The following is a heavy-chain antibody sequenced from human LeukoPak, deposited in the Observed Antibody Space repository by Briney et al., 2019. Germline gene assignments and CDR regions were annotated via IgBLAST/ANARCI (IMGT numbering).Heavy chain of an antibody. CDR2: IYSGGST. CDR3: ARTAVLRFLESFDY. D-gene: IGHD3-3*01. Sequence: GGSLRLSCAASGFTVSSNYMSWVRQAPGKGLEWVSVIYSGGSTYYADSVKGRFTISRDNSKDTLYLQMNSLRAKDTAVYYCARTAVLRFLESFDYWGQGTLVTVSS. CDR1: GFTVSSNY. J-gene: IGHJ4*02. V-gene: IGHV3-66*01.